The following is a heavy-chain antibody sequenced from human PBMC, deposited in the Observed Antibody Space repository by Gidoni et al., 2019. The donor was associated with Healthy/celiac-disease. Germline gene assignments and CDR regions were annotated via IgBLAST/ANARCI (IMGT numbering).Heavy chain of an antibody. CDR1: GFTFSSYA. CDR2: IRVGGGSK. D-gene: IGHD2-21*02. J-gene: IGHJ3*02. V-gene: IGHV3-23*01. Sequence: EVQLLESGGGLVQPGGSLRLSCAASGFTFSSYAMSWVRQAPGKGLEGVSAIRVGGGSKSSATSVKGRFPISRDNTKNTLYLQMNSRRAEDEAVYYCAKDPPYCGGDCHAFDIWGQGTMVTVSS. CDR3: AKDPPYCGGDCHAFDI.